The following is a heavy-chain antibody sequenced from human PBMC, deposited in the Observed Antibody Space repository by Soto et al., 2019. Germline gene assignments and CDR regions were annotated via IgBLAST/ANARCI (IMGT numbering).Heavy chain of an antibody. V-gene: IGHV3-43*01. CDR1: GFTFTSYS. Sequence: PGGSLKLSCATSGFTFTSYSMHWVRQAPGKGLEWVSLVNWAGTTTYYADSVKGRFTVSRDNNKNSLFLQMNSLKTEDTAFYYCTKEMATIFFDSWGQGALVTVSS. J-gene: IGHJ4*02. D-gene: IGHD5-12*01. CDR3: TKEMATIFFDS. CDR2: VNWAGTTT.